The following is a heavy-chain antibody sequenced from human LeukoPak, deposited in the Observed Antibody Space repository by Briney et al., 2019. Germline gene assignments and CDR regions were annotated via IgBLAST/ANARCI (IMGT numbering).Heavy chain of an antibody. CDR3: ARDNGGTAMAYYYYYYMDV. J-gene: IGHJ6*03. V-gene: IGHV3-11*01. CDR1: GFTFSDYY. CDR2: VSSSGSTI. D-gene: IGHD5-18*01. Sequence: GGSLRLSCAASGFTFSDYYMSWIRQAPGKGLEWVSYVSSSGSTIYYADSVKGRFTISRDNAKNSLYLQMNSLRAEDTAVYYCARDNGGTAMAYYYYYYMDVWGTGTTVTISS.